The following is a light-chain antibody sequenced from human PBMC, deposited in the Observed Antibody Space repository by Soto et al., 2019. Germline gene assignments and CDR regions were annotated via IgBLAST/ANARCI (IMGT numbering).Light chain of an antibody. J-gene: IGKJ4*01. CDR3: QHSYSSRVT. Sequence: DIQMTQSPSSLSASVGDRVTITCRASQNSNSFLNWYQQKPGKAPKLLIYGASSLQSGVPSRFSGSGSGADFTFTISSLQPEDFAAYYGQHSYSSRVTFGGGTKVEIK. V-gene: IGKV1-39*01. CDR1: QNSNSF. CDR2: GAS.